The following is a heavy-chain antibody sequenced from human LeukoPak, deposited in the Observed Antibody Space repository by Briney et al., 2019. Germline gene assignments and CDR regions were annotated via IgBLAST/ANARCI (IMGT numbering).Heavy chain of an antibody. CDR2: INHSGST. CDR3: ARAPRQWELQPPPGFDY. Sequence: SETLSLTCAVYGGSFSGYYWSWIRQPPGKGLEWIGEINHSGSTNYNPSLKSRVTISVDTSKNQFSLKLSSVTAADTAVYYCARAPRQWELQPPPGFDYWGQGTLVTVSS. V-gene: IGHV4-34*01. D-gene: IGHD1-26*01. CDR1: GGSFSGYY. J-gene: IGHJ4*02.